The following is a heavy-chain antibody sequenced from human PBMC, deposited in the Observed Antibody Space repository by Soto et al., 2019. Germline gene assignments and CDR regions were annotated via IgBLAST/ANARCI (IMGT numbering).Heavy chain of an antibody. CDR3: ATRIYDSSGYYYFDY. CDR2: IYYSGST. Sequence: QLQLQESGPGLVKPSETLSLTCTVSGGSISSSSYYWGWIRQPPGKGLEWIGSIYYSGSTYYNPSLKSRVTISVDTSKNQFSLKLSSVTAADTAVYYCATRIYDSSGYYYFDYWGQGTLVTVSS. J-gene: IGHJ4*02. V-gene: IGHV4-39*01. D-gene: IGHD3-22*01. CDR1: GGSISSSSYY.